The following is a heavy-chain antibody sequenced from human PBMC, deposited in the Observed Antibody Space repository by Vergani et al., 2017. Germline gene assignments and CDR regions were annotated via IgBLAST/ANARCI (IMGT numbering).Heavy chain of an antibody. CDR2: MDYSGST. D-gene: IGHD2-15*01. CDR3: ASKRGACRAAYCHSYDF. CDR1: GDSVISTDYH. J-gene: IGHJ4*02. V-gene: IGHV4-39*01. Sequence: QVQLQESGPGLVKPSETLSLTCTVSGDSVISTDYHWGWLRQPPGKGLEWIGSMDYSGSTSYNPSLESRISISFESPKTQFSLRLTSVTAADTAVYYCASKRGACRAAYCHSYDFWGPGTLVGVAS.